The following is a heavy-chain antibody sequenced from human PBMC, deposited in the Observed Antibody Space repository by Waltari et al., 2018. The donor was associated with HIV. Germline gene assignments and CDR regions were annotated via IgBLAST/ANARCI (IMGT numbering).Heavy chain of an antibody. CDR2: IYSGGST. CDR3: ARNTYGSGSDLDYYGMDV. J-gene: IGHJ6*02. V-gene: IGHV3-53*02. CDR1: GFPVSSYY. Sequence: EVQLVETGGGLIQPGGSLRLSCAASGFPVSSYYMSWVRQAPGKGLEWVSVIYSGGSTYYADSVKGRFTISRDNSKNTLYLQMNSLRAEDTAVYYCARNTYGSGSDLDYYGMDVWGQGTTVTVSS. D-gene: IGHD3-10*01.